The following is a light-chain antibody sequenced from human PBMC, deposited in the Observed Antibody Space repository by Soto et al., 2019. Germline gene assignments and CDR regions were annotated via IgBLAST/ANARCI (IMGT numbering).Light chain of an antibody. CDR2: KAS. Sequence: DIQMTQSPSTLSASVGDRVTITCRASQSISSWLAWYQQKPGKAPKLLIYKASGLESGVPSRFSGSGSGTVFTLTLIRLQPDDFATYYCQQYNSYSWTFGLGTQVEIK. V-gene: IGKV1-5*03. CDR3: QQYNSYSWT. CDR1: QSISSW. J-gene: IGKJ1*01.